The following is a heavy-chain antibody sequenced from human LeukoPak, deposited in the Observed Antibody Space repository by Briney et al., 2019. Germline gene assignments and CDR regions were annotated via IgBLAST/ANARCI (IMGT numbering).Heavy chain of an antibody. CDR2: ISGSGGST. D-gene: IGHD3-10*01. J-gene: IGHJ4*02. Sequence: GGSLRLSCAASGFTFSSDAMSWVRQAPGKGLEWVSAISGSGGSTYYADSVKGRFTISRDNSKSTLYLQMNSLRAEDTAVYYCAKRHYYGSGSYYNWGQGTLVTVSS. CDR3: AKRHYYGSGSYYN. V-gene: IGHV3-23*01. CDR1: GFTFSSDA.